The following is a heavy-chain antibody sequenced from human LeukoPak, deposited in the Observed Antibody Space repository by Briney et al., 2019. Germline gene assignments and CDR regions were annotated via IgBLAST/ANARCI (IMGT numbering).Heavy chain of an antibody. V-gene: IGHV3-7*01. CDR3: VRSDYGALVARRAGFDY. J-gene: IGHJ4*02. CDR2: IKQDESEK. Sequence: GGSLRLSCAASGFTFSNYWMSWVRQAPGKGLEWVAKIKQDESEKYYVDSVKGRFTISRDNAKNSLHLQMNSLRVEDTAVYYCVRSDYGALVARRAGFDYWGQGTLVTVSS. CDR1: GFTFSNYW. D-gene: IGHD3-16*01.